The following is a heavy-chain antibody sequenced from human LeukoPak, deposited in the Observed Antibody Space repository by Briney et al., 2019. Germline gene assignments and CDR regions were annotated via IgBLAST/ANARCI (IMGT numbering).Heavy chain of an antibody. CDR2: VYYSGRT. V-gene: IGHV4-59*08. CDR1: GGSIGSYS. CDR3: ARLKARDAFDI. J-gene: IGHJ3*02. Sequence: PSETPSLTCTVSGGSIGSYSWNWIRQSPGTGLEWIGYVYYSGRTMYNPSLRSRVTISVDTSKNQFSLKLSSVTAADTAVYYCARLKARDAFDIWGQGTMVTVFS.